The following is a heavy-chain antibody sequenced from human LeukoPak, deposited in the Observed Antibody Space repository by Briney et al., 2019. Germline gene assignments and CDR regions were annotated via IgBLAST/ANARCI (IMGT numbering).Heavy chain of an antibody. CDR3: ASYCSGGSCYSGTMDAFDI. V-gene: IGHV4-30-2*01. Sequence: PSETLSLTCAVSGGSISSGGYSWSWIRQPPGKGLEWIGYIYHSGSTYYNPSLKSRVTISVDRSKNQFSLKLSSVTAADTAVYYCASYCSGGSCYSGTMDAFDIWGQGTMVTVSS. J-gene: IGHJ3*02. CDR1: GGSISSGGYS. CDR2: IYHSGST. D-gene: IGHD2-15*01.